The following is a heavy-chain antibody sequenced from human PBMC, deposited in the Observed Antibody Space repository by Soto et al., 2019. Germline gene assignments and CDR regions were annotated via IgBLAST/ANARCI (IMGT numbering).Heavy chain of an antibody. CDR2: IRSKTNSYAT. V-gene: IGHV3-73*01. Sequence: PGGSLRLSCAASGFTFGGSAMHWVRQASGKGLEWVGHIRSKTNSYATAYAESVTGRFTISRDDSMNTAYLQMNSLKTEDTAVYFCTRQTDAVQWLVVPTDYNFDYWGQGTLVTVSS. J-gene: IGHJ4*02. CDR1: GFTFGGSA. D-gene: IGHD6-19*01. CDR3: TRQTDAVQWLVVPTDYNFDY.